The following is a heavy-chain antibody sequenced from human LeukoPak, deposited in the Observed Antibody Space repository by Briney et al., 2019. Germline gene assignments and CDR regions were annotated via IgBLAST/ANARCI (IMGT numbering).Heavy chain of an antibody. J-gene: IGHJ4*02. D-gene: IGHD3-22*01. CDR2: ISYDGSNK. Sequence: GGSLRLSCAASGFTFSSYAMHWVRQAPGKGLEWVAVISYDGSNKYYADSVKGRFTISRDNSKNTLYQQMNSLRAEDTAVYYCASSSGFDYWGQGTLVTVSS. CDR3: ASSSGFDY. CDR1: GFTFSSYA. V-gene: IGHV3-30-3*01.